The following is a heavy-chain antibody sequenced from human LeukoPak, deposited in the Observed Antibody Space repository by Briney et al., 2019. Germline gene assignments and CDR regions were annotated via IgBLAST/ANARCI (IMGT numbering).Heavy chain of an antibody. CDR2: IYYSGST. Sequence: SETLSLTCTVSGGSISSYYWSWIRQHPGKGLDWIGYIYYSGSTDYNPSLKSRVTISVDTSKNQFSLKLSSVTAADTAVYYCARDCSGGSCYFDYWGQGTLVTVSS. CDR1: GGSISSYY. J-gene: IGHJ4*02. D-gene: IGHD2-15*01. V-gene: IGHV4-59*06. CDR3: ARDCSGGSCYFDY.